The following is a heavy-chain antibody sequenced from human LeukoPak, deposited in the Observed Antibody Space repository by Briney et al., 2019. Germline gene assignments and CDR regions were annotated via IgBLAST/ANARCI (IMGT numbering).Heavy chain of an antibody. Sequence: ASVKVSCKASEYTFTSYDINWVRQATGQGLEWMGWMNPNSGNTGYAQKFQGRVTMTRNTSISTAYMELSSLRSEDTAVYYCAREMYYYDSSGYYSFDYWGQGTLVTVSS. CDR1: EYTFTSYD. CDR3: AREMYYYDSSGYYSFDY. D-gene: IGHD3-22*01. J-gene: IGHJ4*02. CDR2: MNPNSGNT. V-gene: IGHV1-8*01.